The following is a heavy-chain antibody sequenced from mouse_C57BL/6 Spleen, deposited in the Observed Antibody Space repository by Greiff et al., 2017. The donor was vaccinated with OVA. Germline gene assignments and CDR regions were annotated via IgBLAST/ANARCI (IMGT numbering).Heavy chain of an antibody. V-gene: IGHV1-4*01. CDR1: GYTFTSYT. J-gene: IGHJ2*01. CDR2: INPSSGYT. Sequence: QVQLQQSGAELARPGASVKMSCKASGYTFTSYTMHWVNQRPGQGLEWIGYINPSSGYTKYNQKFKDKATLTADKSSSTAYMQLSSLTSEDSAVYYCARLTGYDGRDYFDYWGQGTTLTVSS. D-gene: IGHD2-2*01. CDR3: ARLTGYDGRDYFDY.